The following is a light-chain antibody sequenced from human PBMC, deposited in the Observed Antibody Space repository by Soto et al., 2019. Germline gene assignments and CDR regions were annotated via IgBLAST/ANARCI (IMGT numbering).Light chain of an antibody. Sequence: NVWTLSARTIAVSREEIATLCCRASQSVSNNYLAWYQQKPGQAPRLLIYGASNRATGIPDRFSGSGSGTDFTLPMSRLEPEDFAVYYCQPYCSSGTFGQGTKVDIK. CDR2: GAS. CDR1: QSVSNNY. CDR3: QPYCSSGT. J-gene: IGKJ1*01. V-gene: IGKV3-20*01.